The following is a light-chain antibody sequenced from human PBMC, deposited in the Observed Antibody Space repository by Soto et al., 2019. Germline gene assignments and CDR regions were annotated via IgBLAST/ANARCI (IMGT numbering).Light chain of an antibody. V-gene: IGKV1-5*01. Sequence: DIQMTQSPSTLSAYVGDRVTITCRASQSISNWLAWYQQKPGKAPKLLIYDASSLESGVPSRFSGRRSGTDFTLTISSLQPDDFATYYCQQYNSFSKTFGQGTKV. CDR3: QQYNSFSKT. J-gene: IGKJ1*01. CDR2: DAS. CDR1: QSISNW.